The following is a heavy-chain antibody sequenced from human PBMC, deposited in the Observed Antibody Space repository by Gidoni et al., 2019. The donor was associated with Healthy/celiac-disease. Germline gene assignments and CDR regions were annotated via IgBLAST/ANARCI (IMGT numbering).Heavy chain of an antibody. CDR3: ARVGATFADYYYGMDV. CDR2: MNPNSGNT. D-gene: IGHD1-26*01. J-gene: IGHJ6*02. V-gene: IGHV1-8*01. CDR1: GYTFTSYD. Sequence: QVQLVQSGAEVKKPGASVTVCCKASGYTFTSYDINWVRQATRQGSEWMGWMNPNSGNTGYAQKFQGRVTMTSNTSISTAYMELSSLRSEDTTVYYCARVGATFADYYYGMDVWGQGTTVTVSS.